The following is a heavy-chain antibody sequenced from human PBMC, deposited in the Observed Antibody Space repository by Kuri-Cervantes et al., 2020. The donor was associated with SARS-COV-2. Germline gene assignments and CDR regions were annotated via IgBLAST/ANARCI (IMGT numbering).Heavy chain of an antibody. CDR3: ALETFDY. Sequence: GGSLRLSCAASGFTFSSYAMHWVRQAPGKGLEWVAVISYDGSSKYYADSLKGRFTISRDNSRNTVYLQMNSLRTGDTAVYYCALETFDYWGQGTLVTVSS. CDR2: ISYDGSSK. J-gene: IGHJ4*02. V-gene: IGHV3-30-3*01. D-gene: IGHD5-24*01. CDR1: GFTFSSYA.